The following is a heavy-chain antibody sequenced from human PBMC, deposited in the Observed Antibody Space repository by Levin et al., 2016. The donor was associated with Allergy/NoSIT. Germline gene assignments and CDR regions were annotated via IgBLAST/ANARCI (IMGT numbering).Heavy chain of an antibody. CDR1: GYNFNSYF. D-gene: IGHD3-10*01. CDR3: ARQSSGSYGMDV. V-gene: IGHV5-51*01. CDR2: IYPDDSET. J-gene: IGHJ6*02. Sequence: GGSLRLSCKASGYNFNSYFITWLRQMPGQGLEWMGVIYPDDSETTYSPSFEGQVTISADKSITTAYVQWSSLTASDTAIYYCARQSSGSYGMDVWGQGTTVIVSS.